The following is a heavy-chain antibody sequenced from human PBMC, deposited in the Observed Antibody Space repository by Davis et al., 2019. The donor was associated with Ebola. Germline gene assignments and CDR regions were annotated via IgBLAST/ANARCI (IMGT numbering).Heavy chain of an antibody. D-gene: IGHD3-22*01. CDR1: GFTFSSYG. V-gene: IGHV3-33*01. CDR2: IWYDGSNK. Sequence: GESLKISCAASGFTFSSYGMHWVRQAPGKGLEWVAVIWYDGSNKYYADSVKGRFTISRDNSKNTLYLQMNSLRAGDTAVYYCARGYYDSSGSDYWGQGTLVTVSS. CDR3: ARGYYDSSGSDY. J-gene: IGHJ4*02.